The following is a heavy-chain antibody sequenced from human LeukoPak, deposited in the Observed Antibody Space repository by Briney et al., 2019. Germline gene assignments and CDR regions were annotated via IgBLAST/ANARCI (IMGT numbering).Heavy chain of an antibody. D-gene: IGHD7-27*01. CDR1: GYTFTSCG. V-gene: IGHV1-18*01. CDR3: ATLSGPSPPALVRY. CDR2: ISAYNGNT. Sequence: ASVKVSCRASGYTFTSCGISWVRQAPGQGLEWMGWISAYNGNTNYAQKFRGRVTITADKSTRTPYMELRSLRSEDTGVYYCATLSGPSPPALVRYWGQGTLVTVSS. J-gene: IGHJ4*02.